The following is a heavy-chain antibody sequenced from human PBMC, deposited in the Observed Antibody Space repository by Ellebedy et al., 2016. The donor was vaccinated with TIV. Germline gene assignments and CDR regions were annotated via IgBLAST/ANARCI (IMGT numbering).Heavy chain of an antibody. CDR3: AKVASGYYYGSGSFVYFDS. J-gene: IGHJ4*02. V-gene: IGHV3-30*18. Sequence: GESLKISXAASGFTFSQYGMHWVRQAPGKGLEWVADLSYDGDYKAYADSVKGRFTISKDGFKKTVFLEMNNLRPEDTAVYYCAKVASGYYYGSGSFVYFDSWGQGAQVTVSS. CDR2: LSYDGDYK. CDR1: GFTFSQYG. D-gene: IGHD3-10*01.